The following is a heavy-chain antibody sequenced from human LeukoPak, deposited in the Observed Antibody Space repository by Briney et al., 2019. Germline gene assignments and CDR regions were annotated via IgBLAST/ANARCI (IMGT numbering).Heavy chain of an antibody. CDR2: IYTSAST. J-gene: IGHJ6*03. D-gene: IGHD2-2*02. CDR1: GVSISSGSYY. V-gene: IGHV4-61*02. CDR3: ASVHTSYYYTDV. Sequence: TLSLTCTVSGVSISSGSYYWSWIRQPAGKGLEWIGRIYTSASTNYNPSLKSRVTISVDTSKNQFSLKLSAVTAAATAVYYCASVHTSYYYTDVWGKGTTVTVSS.